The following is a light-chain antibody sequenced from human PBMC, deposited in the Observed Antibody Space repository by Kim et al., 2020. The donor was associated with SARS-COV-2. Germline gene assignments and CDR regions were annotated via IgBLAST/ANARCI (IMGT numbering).Light chain of an antibody. J-gene: IGLJ2*01. CDR3: QAWDSSSPVV. CDR2: QDS. Sequence: SYELTQPPSVYVSPGQTASITCSGDKLGDKYACWYQQKPGQSPVLVIYQDSKRPSGIPDRFSGSNSGNTATLTISGTQAMDEADRYCQAWDSSSPVVFGGGTQLTVL. CDR1: KLGDKY. V-gene: IGLV3-1*01.